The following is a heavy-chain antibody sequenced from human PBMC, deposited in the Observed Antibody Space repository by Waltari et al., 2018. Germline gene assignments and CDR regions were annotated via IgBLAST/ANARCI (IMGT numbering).Heavy chain of an antibody. V-gene: IGHV3-33*01. CDR2: IWYDGSNK. J-gene: IGHJ4*02. CDR3: ARDSSGLFDY. D-gene: IGHD6-19*01. Sequence: QVQLVESGGGVVQPGRSLRLSCAASGFTFSSYGMHWVRQAPGKGLEWVAVIWYDGSNKYYADSGKGRFTIARDNSKNTLYLQMNSLRAEDTAVYYCARDSSGLFDYWGQGTLVTVSS. CDR1: GFTFSSYG.